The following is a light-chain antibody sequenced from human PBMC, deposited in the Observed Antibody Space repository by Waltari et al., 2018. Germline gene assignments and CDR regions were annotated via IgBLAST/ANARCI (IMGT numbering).Light chain of an antibody. CDR1: TGDIGSYNY. CDR3: SSYTSGASVDV. J-gene: IGLJ1*01. CDR2: DVD. Sequence: QSALTQPASVAGSPEQPITITCTGTTGDIGSYNYVSWYQQYQGEAPKLIVYDVDNRPSGISDRFSGSKSGNTASLTISGLQTEDEADYYCSSYTSGASVDVFGTGTRVTVL. V-gene: IGLV2-14*01.